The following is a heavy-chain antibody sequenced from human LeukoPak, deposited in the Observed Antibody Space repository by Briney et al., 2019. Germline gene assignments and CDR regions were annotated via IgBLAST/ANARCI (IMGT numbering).Heavy chain of an antibody. V-gene: IGHV4-59*01. Sequence: SETLSLTCTVSGGSISSYYWSWIRQPPGKGLEWIGYIYYSGSTNYNPSLKSRVTISVDTSKNQFSLKLSSVTAADTAVYYCAGRRELGPPPHNKAKTYSFDYWGQGTLVTVSS. CDR3: AGRRELGPPPHNKAKTYSFDY. CDR2: IYYSGST. CDR1: GGSISSYY. D-gene: IGHD7-27*01. J-gene: IGHJ4*02.